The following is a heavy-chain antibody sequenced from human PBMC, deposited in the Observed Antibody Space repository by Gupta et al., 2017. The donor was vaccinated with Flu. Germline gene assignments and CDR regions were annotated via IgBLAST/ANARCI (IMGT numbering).Heavy chain of an antibody. J-gene: IGHJ6*02. V-gene: IGHV3-74*01. D-gene: IGHD2-2*01. Sequence: EVQLVESGGGLVQPGGSLGLSCEASGFTFSSYWMHWVRQAPGKGLVWVSRFKSDGSNTRYADSVKGRFTISRDNAKNTLYLQMNSLRVEDTAVYYCVRDRLPASGNDYYYYYGMDVWGQGTTVIVSS. CDR1: GFTFSSYW. CDR2: FKSDGSNT. CDR3: VRDRLPASGNDYYYYYGMDV.